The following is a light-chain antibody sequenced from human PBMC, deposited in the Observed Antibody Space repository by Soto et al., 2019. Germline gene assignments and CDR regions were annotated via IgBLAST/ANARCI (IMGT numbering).Light chain of an antibody. J-gene: IGKJ5*01. CDR3: QQYGSSSIT. CDR1: QSVSSSY. CDR2: GAS. V-gene: IGKV3-20*01. Sequence: EIVVTQSPGTVALCPGERATLSCRASQSVSSSYLAWYQQKPGQAPRLLIYGASSRATGIPDRFSGSGSGTDFTLTISRLEPEDFAEYYCQQYGSSSITFGQGTRLESK.